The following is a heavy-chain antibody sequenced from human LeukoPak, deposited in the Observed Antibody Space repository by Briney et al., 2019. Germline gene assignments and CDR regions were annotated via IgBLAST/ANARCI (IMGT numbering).Heavy chain of an antibody. CDR2: ISSSSSYI. Sequence: GGSLRLSCAASGFTFSSYSMNWVRQAPGKGLDWVSSISSSSSYIYFADSVKGRFTISRDNAKNSLYLQMNSLRAEDTAVYYCARERGGGKYSSSWPFDYWGQGTLVTVSS. CDR3: ARERGGGKYSSSWPFDY. V-gene: IGHV3-21*01. CDR1: GFTFSSYS. J-gene: IGHJ4*02. D-gene: IGHD6-13*01.